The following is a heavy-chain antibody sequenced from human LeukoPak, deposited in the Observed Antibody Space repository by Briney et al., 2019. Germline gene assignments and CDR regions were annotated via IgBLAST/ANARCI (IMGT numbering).Heavy chain of an antibody. V-gene: IGHV1-69*01. CDR3: ARIQVQQQLVHYYYYMDV. D-gene: IGHD6-13*01. CDR2: IIPIFGTV. CDR1: GGTFSSYA. J-gene: IGHJ6*03. Sequence: GSSVKVSCKASGGTFSSYAISWVRQAPGQGLEWMGGIIPIFGTVNYAQKFQGRVTITADESTSTAYMELSSLRSEDTAVYYCARIQVQQQLVHYYYYMDVWGKGTTVTVSS.